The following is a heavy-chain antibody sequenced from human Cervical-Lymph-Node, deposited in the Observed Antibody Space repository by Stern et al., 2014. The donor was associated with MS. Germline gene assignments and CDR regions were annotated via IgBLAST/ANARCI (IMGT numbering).Heavy chain of an antibody. D-gene: IGHD6-13*01. CDR2: INPNSGGT. V-gene: IGHV1-2*02. CDR3: ARPTRSYSSSWYSRIDY. Sequence: QVQLVQSGAEVKKPGASVKVSCKASGYTFTGYYMHWVRQAPGQGLEWMGWINPNSGGTNYAQKFQGRVTMTRDTSISTAYMELSRLRSDDTAVYYCARPTRSYSSSWYSRIDYWGQGTLVTVSS. J-gene: IGHJ4*02. CDR1: GYTFTGYY.